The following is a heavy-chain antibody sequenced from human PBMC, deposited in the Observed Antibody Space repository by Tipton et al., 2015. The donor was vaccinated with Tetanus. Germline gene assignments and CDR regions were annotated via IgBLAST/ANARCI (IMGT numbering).Heavy chain of an antibody. CDR3: ARGWSECSSWSCSPFDP. CDR2: VSYSGRT. V-gene: IGHV4-61*08. CDR1: GGSVRSGDYS. D-gene: IGHD2-2*01. Sequence: LRLSCTVSGGSVRSGDYSWNWIRQPPGKGLEWLAYVSYSGRTNSNYSLKSRITISQDTSKNQFSLRLTSVTAADTAVYYCARGWSECSSWSCSPFDPWGQGTLVTVSS. J-gene: IGHJ5*02.